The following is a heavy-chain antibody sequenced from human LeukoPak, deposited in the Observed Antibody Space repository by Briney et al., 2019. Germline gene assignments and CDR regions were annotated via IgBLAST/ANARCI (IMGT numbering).Heavy chain of an antibody. V-gene: IGHV3-20*04. J-gene: IGHJ6*03. Sequence: PGGSLRLSCAASGFTFDDYGMSWVRQAPGKGLEWVSGINWNGGSTGYADSVKGRFTISRDNAKNSLYLQMNRLRAEDTALYYCARHYYDSSGYYHYYYYYYMDVWGKGTTVTVSS. CDR3: ARHYYDSSGYYHYYYYYYMDV. CDR1: GFTFDDYG. D-gene: IGHD3-22*01. CDR2: INWNGGST.